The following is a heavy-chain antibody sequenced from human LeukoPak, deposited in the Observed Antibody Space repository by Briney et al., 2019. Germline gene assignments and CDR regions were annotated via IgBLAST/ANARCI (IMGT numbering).Heavy chain of an antibody. CDR2: ISSGSSYI. CDR3: ANGRYSSSSGYYYHMDV. Sequence: PGGSLRLSCAASGFTFSTYSMNWVRQAPGKGLEWVSSISSGSSYIYYADSVKGRFTISRDNAKKSLYLQMNSLRAEDTAVYYCANGRYSSSSGYYYHMDVWGKGTTVTVSS. J-gene: IGHJ6*03. V-gene: IGHV3-21*04. CDR1: GFTFSTYS. D-gene: IGHD6-6*01.